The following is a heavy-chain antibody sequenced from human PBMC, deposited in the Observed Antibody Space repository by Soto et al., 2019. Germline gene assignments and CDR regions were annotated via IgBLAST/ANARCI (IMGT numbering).Heavy chain of an antibody. CDR2: ISYDGSNK. CDR1: GFTFSSYA. CDR3: ARALWDRQQLAPMDY. V-gene: IGHV3-30-3*01. D-gene: IGHD6-13*01. Sequence: GGSLRLSCAASGFTFSSYAMHWVRQAPGKGLEWVAVISYDGSNKYYADSVKGRFTISRDNSKNTLYLQMNSLRAEDTAVYYCARALWDRQQLAPMDYWGQGTLVTVSS. J-gene: IGHJ4*02.